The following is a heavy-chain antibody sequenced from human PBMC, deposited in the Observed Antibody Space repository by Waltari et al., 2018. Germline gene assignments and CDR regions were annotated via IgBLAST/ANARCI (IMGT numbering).Heavy chain of an antibody. CDR2: INWNSGNI. Sequence: EVQLVESGGGLVQPGRSLRLSCVGSRFSFADLAMHGVRQVPGKGLAWVSGINWNSGNIGYADSVKGRFTISRDNAKNSLYLQINSVRTEDTALYYCTADAFGNSIGGVFDYWGQGTLVNVSS. CDR3: TADAFGNSIGGVFDY. CDR1: RFSFADLA. J-gene: IGHJ4*02. D-gene: IGHD3-3*01. V-gene: IGHV3-9*01.